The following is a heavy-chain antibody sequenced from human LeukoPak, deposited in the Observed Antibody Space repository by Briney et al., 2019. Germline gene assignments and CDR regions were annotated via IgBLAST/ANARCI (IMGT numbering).Heavy chain of an antibody. J-gene: IGHJ3*02. D-gene: IGHD1-14*01. CDR3: ARDYRDAFDI. V-gene: IGHV4-59*01. Sequence: AETLSLTCTVSGGSISSYYWSWIRQPPGKGLEGIGYIYYSGSTNYNPSLKSRVTISVDTSKNQFSLKLSSVTAADTAVYYCARDYRDAFDIWGQGTMVTVSS. CDR1: GGSISSYY. CDR2: IYYSGST.